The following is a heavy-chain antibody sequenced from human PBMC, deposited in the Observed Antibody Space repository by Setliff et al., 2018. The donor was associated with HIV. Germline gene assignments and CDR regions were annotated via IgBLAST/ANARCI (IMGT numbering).Heavy chain of an antibody. J-gene: IGHJ6*02. CDR3: ARTIRYFDWLHTFQPWFGGALGMDV. Sequence: GSGPTLVNPTETLTLTCTVSGFSLSNARMGVSWIRQPPGKALEWLAHIFSNDEKSYSTSLKSRLTISKDTSKSQVVLTMTNMDPVDTATYYCARTIRYFDWLHTFQPWFGGALGMDVWGQGTTVTVSS. V-gene: IGHV2-26*01. CDR2: IFSNDEK. CDR1: GFSLSNARMG. D-gene: IGHD3-9*01.